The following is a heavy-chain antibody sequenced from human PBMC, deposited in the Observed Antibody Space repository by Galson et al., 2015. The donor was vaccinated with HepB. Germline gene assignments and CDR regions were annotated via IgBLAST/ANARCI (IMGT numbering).Heavy chain of an antibody. J-gene: IGHJ5*02. CDR1: GFTFSTYT. V-gene: IGHV3-23*01. CDR3: ARRVNGYYHL. Sequence: SLRLSCAASGFTFSTYTMNWVRQAPGQGLQWVSGISNSGGNTFYADPVKGRFTISRDNSKNTLSLQMNNLRAEDTAVYFCARRVNGYYHLWGQGTLVTVSS. CDR2: ISNSGGNT. D-gene: IGHD3-9*01.